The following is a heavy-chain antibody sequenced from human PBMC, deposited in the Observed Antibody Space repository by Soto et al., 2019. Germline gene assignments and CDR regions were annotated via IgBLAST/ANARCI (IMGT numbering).Heavy chain of an antibody. CDR3: ARRVAVAGVIRPYWYFDL. J-gene: IGHJ2*01. CDR1: GYSFTSYW. D-gene: IGHD6-19*01. CDR2: IYPGDSDT. V-gene: IGHV5-51*01. Sequence: EVQLVQSGAEVKKPGESLKISCKGSGYSFTSYWIGWLRQMPGKGLEWMGIIYPGDSDTRYSPSFQAQVTISADKSISTAYLQWSSLKASDTAMYYCARRVAVAGVIRPYWYFDLWGRGTLVTVSS.